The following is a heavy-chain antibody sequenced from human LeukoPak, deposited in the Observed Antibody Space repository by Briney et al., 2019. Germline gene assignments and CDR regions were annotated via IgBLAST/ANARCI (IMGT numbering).Heavy chain of an antibody. Sequence: ASVKVSCKASANTFDNYHIHWVRQAPGQGLEWMGIITPITGVTSYAQKFRGRVTMTRDMSTTIVYLELTSLTSEDTAVYYCARESAYCGGDCYSRFDYWGQGTLVTVSS. CDR3: ARESAYCGGDCYSRFDY. CDR2: ITPITGVT. D-gene: IGHD2-21*02. J-gene: IGHJ4*02. CDR1: ANTFDNYH. V-gene: IGHV1-46*02.